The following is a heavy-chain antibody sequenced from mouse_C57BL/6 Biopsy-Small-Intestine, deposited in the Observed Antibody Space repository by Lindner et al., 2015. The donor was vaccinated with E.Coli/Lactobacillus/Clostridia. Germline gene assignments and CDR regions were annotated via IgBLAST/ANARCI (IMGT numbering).Heavy chain of an antibody. Sequence: VQLQESGGDLVKPGGSLKLSCAASGFTFSNYGMSWVRQTPDKRLEWVATISSGGSYTYYPDSVKGRFTISRDNAKNTLYLQMSSLKSEDTAMYYCARLTTVVAHDYWGQGTTLTVPS. D-gene: IGHD1-1*01. J-gene: IGHJ2*01. V-gene: IGHV5-6*01. CDR3: ARLTTVVAHDY. CDR2: ISSGGSYT. CDR1: GFTFSNYG.